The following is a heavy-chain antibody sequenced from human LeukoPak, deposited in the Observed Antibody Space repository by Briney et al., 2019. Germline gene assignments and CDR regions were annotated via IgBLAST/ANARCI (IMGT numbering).Heavy chain of an antibody. CDR2: ISSSSSYI. CDR3: ARSHPRRPHEVDILTGYYDY. J-gene: IGHJ4*02. V-gene: IGHV3-21*01. Sequence: GGSLRLSCAASGFTFSSYSMNWVRQAPGKGLEWVSSISSSSSYIYYADSVKGRFTISRDNAKNSLYLQMNSLRAEDTAVYYCARSHPRRPHEVDILTGYYDYWGQGTLVTVSS. D-gene: IGHD3-9*01. CDR1: GFTFSSYS.